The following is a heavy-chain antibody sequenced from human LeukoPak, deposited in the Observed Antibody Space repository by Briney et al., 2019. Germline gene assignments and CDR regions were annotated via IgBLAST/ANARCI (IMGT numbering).Heavy chain of an antibody. CDR1: GFTVSDYY. CDR2: ISGGATTT. D-gene: IGHD2-8*01. CDR3: ANLLISCTNGVCYAPFDY. V-gene: IGHV3-23*01. J-gene: IGHJ4*02. Sequence: GGSLRLSCAASGFTVSDYYMSWIRQPPGKGLEWVSTISGGATTTYYADSVKGRFTISRDNSNNTLYLQMNSLRAEDTAVYYCANLLISCTNGVCYAPFDYWGQGTLVTVSS.